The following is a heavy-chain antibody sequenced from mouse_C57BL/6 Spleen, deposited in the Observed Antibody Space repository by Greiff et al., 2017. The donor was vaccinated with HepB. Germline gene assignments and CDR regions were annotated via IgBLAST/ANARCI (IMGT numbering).Heavy chain of an antibody. CDR2: IYPRSGNT. CDR3: AGSTYYDYGRYFDV. CDR1: GYTFTSYG. J-gene: IGHJ1*03. Sequence: VQLQQSGAELARPGASVKLSCKASGYTFTSYGISWVKQRTGQGLEWIGEIYPRSGNTYYNEKFKGKATLTADKSSSTAYMELRSLTSEDSAVYFCAGSTYYDYGRYFDVWGTGTTVTVSS. V-gene: IGHV1-81*01. D-gene: IGHD2-4*01.